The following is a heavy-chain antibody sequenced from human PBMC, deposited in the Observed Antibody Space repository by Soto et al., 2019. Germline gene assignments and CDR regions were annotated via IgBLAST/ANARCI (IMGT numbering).Heavy chain of an antibody. V-gene: IGHV4-4*02. CDR1: GGSISDSNW. J-gene: IGHJ5*02. CDR3: ARLSPVVGIGATHPWLAP. CDR2: IYHSGRA. D-gene: IGHD2-15*01. Sequence: QVQLQESGPGLVNPSGTLALTCAVSGGSISDSNWWRWVRQPPGQGLEGIGQIYHSGRANYNTSLPNRVTISGDKSNNQSSLRLSSATAAEKAVYYCARLSPVVGIGATHPWLAPWGQGALVTVSS.